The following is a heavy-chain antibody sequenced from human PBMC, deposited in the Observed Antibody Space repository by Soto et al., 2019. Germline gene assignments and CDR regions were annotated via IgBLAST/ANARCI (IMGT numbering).Heavy chain of an antibody. CDR2: INPNSGGT. Sequence: ASVKVSCEASGYTFTGYYMHWVRQAPGQGLEWMGWINPNSGGTNYAQKFQGWVTMTRDTSISTAYMELSRLRSDDTAVYYCARGGYCSGGSCFDPYYYYGMDVWGQGTTVTVSS. V-gene: IGHV1-2*04. J-gene: IGHJ6*02. D-gene: IGHD2-15*01. CDR3: ARGGYCSGGSCFDPYYYYGMDV. CDR1: GYTFTGYY.